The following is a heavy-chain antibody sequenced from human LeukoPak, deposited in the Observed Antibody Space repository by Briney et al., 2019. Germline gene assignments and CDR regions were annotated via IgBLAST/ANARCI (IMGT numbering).Heavy chain of an antibody. D-gene: IGHD4-17*01. J-gene: IGHJ4*02. CDR1: GYTFTGYY. CDR3: ARDQIGASHFDY. CDR2: INPNSGGT. V-gene: IGHV1-2*02. Sequence: ASVKVSCKASGYTFTGYYMHWVRQAPGQGLEWMGWINPNSGGTNYAQKFQGRVTMTRDTSISTAYMELSRLRSDDTAMYYCARDQIGASHFDYWGQGTLVTVSS.